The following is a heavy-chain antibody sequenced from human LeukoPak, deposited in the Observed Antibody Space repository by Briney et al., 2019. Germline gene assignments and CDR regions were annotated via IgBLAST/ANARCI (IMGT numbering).Heavy chain of an antibody. CDR3: ARGNRVPTVTSYYFDY. Sequence: SETLSLTCAVYGGSFSGYYWSWIRQPPGKGLEWIGEINHSGSTNYNPSLKSRVTISVDTSKNQFSLKLSSVTAADTAVYYCARGNRVPTVTSYYFDYCGQGTLVTVSS. CDR2: INHSGST. CDR1: GGSFSGYY. V-gene: IGHV4-34*01. D-gene: IGHD4-17*01. J-gene: IGHJ4*02.